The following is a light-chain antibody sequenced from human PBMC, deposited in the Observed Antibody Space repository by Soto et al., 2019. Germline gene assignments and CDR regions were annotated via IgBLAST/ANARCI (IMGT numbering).Light chain of an antibody. CDR3: QQFNNWPPWT. CDR2: GAS. Sequence: EIVMTQSPATLSVSPGERATLSCRASQSVSSNLAWYQQKPGQAPRLLIYGASTRATGIPARFSGSGSGTEFTLTISSLQSEDFALCYCQQFNNWPPWTFGQENKVQIK. V-gene: IGKV3-15*01. J-gene: IGKJ1*01. CDR1: QSVSSN.